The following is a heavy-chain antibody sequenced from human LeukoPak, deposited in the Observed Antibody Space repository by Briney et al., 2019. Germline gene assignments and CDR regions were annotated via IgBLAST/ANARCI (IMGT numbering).Heavy chain of an antibody. CDR3: AKGLDSGYDWGLMDV. V-gene: IGHV3-23*01. Sequence: PGGSLRLSCAASGFTFSSYAMSWVRQAPGKGLEWVSGLSGFGGSTDYADSVKGRFTISRDNPKNTLYLQMNSLRAEDTAVYYCAKGLDSGYDWGLMDVWGQGTTVTVSS. CDR2: LSGFGGST. D-gene: IGHD5-12*01. J-gene: IGHJ6*02. CDR1: GFTFSSYA.